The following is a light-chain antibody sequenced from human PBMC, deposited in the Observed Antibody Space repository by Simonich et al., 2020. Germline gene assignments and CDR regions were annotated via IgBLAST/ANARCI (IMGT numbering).Light chain of an antibody. V-gene: IGKV2-28*01. CDR2: LGS. Sequence: DIVMTQSPLSLPVTPGEPASISCRSSQSLLHSNGYNYLDWYLQKPGQSPKLLIYLGSNRASGVPDRCSGSGSGTDVTLKISRVEAEDVGVYYCMQALQTPYTFGQGTKLEIK. CDR1: QSLLHSNGYNY. CDR3: MQALQTPYT. J-gene: IGKJ2*01.